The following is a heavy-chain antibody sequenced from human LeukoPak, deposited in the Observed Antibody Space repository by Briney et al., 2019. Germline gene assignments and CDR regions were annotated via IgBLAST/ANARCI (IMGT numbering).Heavy chain of an antibody. CDR2: IYYSGST. CDR1: GGSITSSSDV. Sequence: SETLSLTCTLYGGSITSSSDVCGWIRQPPGKGLEWIGSIYYSGSTYYNPSLESRVTISVDTSKNQFSLKVASVTAADTAVYYCAPRGGPSGTYYFEARGTGTLVTVSS. V-gene: IGHV4-39*01. CDR3: APRGGPSGTYYFEA. D-gene: IGHD1-26*01. J-gene: IGHJ5*02.